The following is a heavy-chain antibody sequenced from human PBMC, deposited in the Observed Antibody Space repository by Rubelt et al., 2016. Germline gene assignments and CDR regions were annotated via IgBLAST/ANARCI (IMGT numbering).Heavy chain of an antibody. CDR3: ARLLRSYWYFDL. CDR2: IYYTGNT. J-gene: IGHJ2*01. V-gene: IGHV4-59*05. CDR1: GGSINSYF. Sequence: QVQLQESGPRLVKPSETLSLTCTVSGGSINSYFWSWVRQPPGKGLEWIGSIYYTGNTFYRQSLKSRVAISLDTSKNPFSLNRYSVTAADTAVHYCARLLRSYWYFDLWGRGTLVTVSS.